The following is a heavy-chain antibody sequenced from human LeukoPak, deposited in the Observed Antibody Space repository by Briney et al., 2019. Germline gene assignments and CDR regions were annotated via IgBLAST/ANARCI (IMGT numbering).Heavy chain of an antibody. V-gene: IGHV3-7*01. D-gene: IGHD3-22*01. J-gene: IGHJ6*02. CDR1: GFTFSNAW. CDR3: ARVGSSGYYLYYYYYGMDA. Sequence: GGSLRLSCAASGFTFSNAWMSWVRQAPGKGLEWVANIKQDGSEKYYVDSVKGRFTISRDNAKNSLYLQMNSLRAEDTAVYYCARVGSSGYYLYYYYYGMDAWGQGTTVTVSS. CDR2: IKQDGSEK.